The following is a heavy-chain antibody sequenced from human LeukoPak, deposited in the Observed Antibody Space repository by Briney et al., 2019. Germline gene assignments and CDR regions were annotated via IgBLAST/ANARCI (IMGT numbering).Heavy chain of an antibody. CDR2: INHSGST. CDR1: GGSFSGYY. D-gene: IGHD6-6*01. CDR3: ARRRVAARHIAPLFDY. J-gene: IGHJ4*02. Sequence: SETLSLTCAVYGGSFSGYYWSWIRQPPGKGLEWIGEINHSGSTNYNPSLKSRVTISVDTSKNQFSLKLSFVTAADTAVYYCARRRVAARHIAPLFDYWGQGTLVTVSS. V-gene: IGHV4-34*01.